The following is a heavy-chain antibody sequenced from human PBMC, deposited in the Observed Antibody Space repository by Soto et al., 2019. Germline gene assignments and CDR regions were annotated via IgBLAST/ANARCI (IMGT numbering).Heavy chain of an antibody. CDR2: IIPILGIA. D-gene: IGHD2-2*03. CDR3: AIGYCSSTSCYYYYMDV. CDR1: GGTFSSYT. Sequence: ASVKVSCKASGGTFSSYTMSWVRQAPGQGLEWMGRIIPILGIANYAQKFQGRVTITADKSTSTAYMELSSLRSEDTAVYYCAIGYCSSTSCYYYYMDVWGKGTTVTVSS. J-gene: IGHJ6*03. V-gene: IGHV1-69*02.